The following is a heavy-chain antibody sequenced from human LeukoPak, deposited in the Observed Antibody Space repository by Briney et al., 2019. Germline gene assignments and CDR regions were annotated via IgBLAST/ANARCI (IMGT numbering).Heavy chain of an antibody. Sequence: GGSLRLSCAAAGFNLDDYGMAWVRHAAGKGLEWVSGINWNGGRTMSADSVKGRFTISRDNAKNPLYLQMNSLRAEDTALYYCARDSVATTAFDIWGQGAMVTVSS. J-gene: IGHJ3*02. D-gene: IGHD5-12*01. CDR3: ARDSVATTAFDI. CDR2: INWNGGRT. V-gene: IGHV3-20*04. CDR1: GFNLDDYG.